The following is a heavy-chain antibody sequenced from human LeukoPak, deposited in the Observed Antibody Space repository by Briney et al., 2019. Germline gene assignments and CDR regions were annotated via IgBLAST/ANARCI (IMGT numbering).Heavy chain of an antibody. CDR1: ASGVDFSSHS. CDR2: IHSSGNYI. D-gene: IGHD2/OR15-2a*01. V-gene: IGHV3-21*05. Sequence: GGSLRLSCTASASGVDFSSHSMNWVRQAPGKGLEWISYIHSSGNYIFDAASVKGRFTVSRDNARNSLYLQMNSLRAEDTAIYYCARECNSRATFDYWGQGTLVTVSS. CDR3: ARECNSRATFDY. J-gene: IGHJ4*02.